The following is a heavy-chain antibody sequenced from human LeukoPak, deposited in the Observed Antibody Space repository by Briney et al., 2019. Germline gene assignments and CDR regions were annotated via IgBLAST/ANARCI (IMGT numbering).Heavy chain of an antibody. J-gene: IGHJ3*02. CDR2: ISSSGSLI. Sequence: GGSLRLSCAASGFTFSSFEMNWVRQAPGKGLEWVSYISSSGSLIFYVDSVKGRFTTPRDNAKNSLYLQMNSLRAEDTAVYYCAREDEDAFDIWGQGTMVTVSS. V-gene: IGHV3-48*03. CDR1: GFTFSSFE. CDR3: AREDEDAFDI.